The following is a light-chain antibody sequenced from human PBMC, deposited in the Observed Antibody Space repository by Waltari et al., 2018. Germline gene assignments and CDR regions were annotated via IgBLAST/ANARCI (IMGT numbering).Light chain of an antibody. Sequence: DIQMTQSPSTLSASVGDRVTITCRASQSFGSRLAWYQQKPGKDPRLLIYETSSLQSGVPSRFSGSGSGTEFTLTISSLQPDDFATYYCQHYNGYPYTFGQGTKLEIK. CDR3: QHYNGYPYT. V-gene: IGKV1-5*03. J-gene: IGKJ2*01. CDR2: ETS. CDR1: QSFGSR.